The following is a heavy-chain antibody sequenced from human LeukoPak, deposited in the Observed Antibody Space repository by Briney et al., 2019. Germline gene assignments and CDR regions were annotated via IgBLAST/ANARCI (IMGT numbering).Heavy chain of an antibody. CDR1: GFTFSNYD. J-gene: IGHJ4*02. V-gene: IGHV3-21*01. CDR3: ARGRYDSRIFDY. D-gene: IGHD3-22*01. CDR2: ISSSSSYI. Sequence: GGSLRLSCVASGFTFSNYDMNWVRQASGKGLEWVSFISSSSSYIYYADSVKGRFTISRDNAKKSPYLQMNSLRAEDTAVYYCARGRYDSRIFDYWGQGTLVTVSS.